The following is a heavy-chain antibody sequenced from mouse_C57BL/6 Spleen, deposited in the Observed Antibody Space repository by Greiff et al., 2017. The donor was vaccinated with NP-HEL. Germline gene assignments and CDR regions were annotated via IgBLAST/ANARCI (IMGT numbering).Heavy chain of an antibody. CDR2: IDPEDDET. Sequence: EVQLQQPGAELVKPGASVKLSCTASGFNIKDYYMHWVKQRTEQGLEWIGRIDPEDDETKYAPKFQGKATITADTSSNTAYLQLSSLASEDTAVYYCASFSTDSSGSFAYWGQGTLVTVSS. D-gene: IGHD3-2*02. J-gene: IGHJ3*01. V-gene: IGHV14-2*01. CDR1: GFNIKDYY. CDR3: ASFSTDSSGSFAY.